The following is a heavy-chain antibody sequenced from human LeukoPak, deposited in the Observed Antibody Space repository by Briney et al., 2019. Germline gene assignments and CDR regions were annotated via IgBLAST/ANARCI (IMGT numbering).Heavy chain of an antibody. CDR2: ISYDGSNK. D-gene: IGHD2-21*01. CDR1: GFTFSSYG. V-gene: IGHV3-30*18. Sequence: PGRSLRLSCAASGFTFSSYGMHCVRQAPGKGLEWVAVISYDGSNKYYADSVKGRFTISRDNSKNTLYLQMNSRRAEDTAVYYCAKDRAYVVVMATLDYWGQGTLVTVSS. J-gene: IGHJ4*02. CDR3: AKDRAYVVVMATLDY.